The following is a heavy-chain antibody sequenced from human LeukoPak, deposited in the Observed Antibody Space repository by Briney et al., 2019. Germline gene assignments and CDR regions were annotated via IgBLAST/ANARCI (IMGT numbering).Heavy chain of an antibody. D-gene: IGHD5-24*01. Sequence: SGTLSLTCTVSGGSISSYYWSWIRQPPGKELEWIGYINYSGSTNYNPSLKSRVTISVDTSKNQFSLKLSSVTAADTAVYYCATRPERWLQLQAAFDIWGQGTMVTVSS. V-gene: IGHV4-59*12. CDR3: ATRPERWLQLQAAFDI. J-gene: IGHJ3*02. CDR1: GGSISSYY. CDR2: INYSGST.